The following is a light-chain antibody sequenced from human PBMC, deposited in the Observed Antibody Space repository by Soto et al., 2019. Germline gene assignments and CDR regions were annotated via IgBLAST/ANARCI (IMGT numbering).Light chain of an antibody. CDR2: GTS. Sequence: QSVLTQPPSVSGAPGQRITISCTGSSSNIGAGYDVHWYQQHPGTAPKLLIYGTSNRPSGVPDRFSGSKSGTSASLAITGLEAEDEDYYYCQSYDSSLSGWVFGGGTKLTVL. V-gene: IGLV1-40*01. CDR3: QSYDSSLSGWV. CDR1: SSNIGAGYD. J-gene: IGLJ3*02.